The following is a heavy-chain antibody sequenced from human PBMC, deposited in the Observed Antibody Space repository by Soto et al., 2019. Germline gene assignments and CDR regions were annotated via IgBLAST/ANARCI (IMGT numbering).Heavy chain of an antibody. CDR1: GGSISSYY. J-gene: IGHJ5*02. CDR2: IYYSGST. D-gene: IGHD3-10*01. V-gene: IGHV4-59*08. Sequence: SETLSLTCTVSGGSISSYYWSWIRQPPGKGLEWIGYIYYSGSTNYNPSLKSRVTISVDTSKNQFSLKLSSVTAADTAVYYCARHGATMVRGGKVKWFDPWGQGTLVTVSS. CDR3: ARHGATMVRGGKVKWFDP.